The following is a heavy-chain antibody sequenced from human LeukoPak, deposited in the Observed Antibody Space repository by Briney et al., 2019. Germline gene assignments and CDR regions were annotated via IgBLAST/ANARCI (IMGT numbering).Heavy chain of an antibody. CDR3: ARVKRGYSYGSLDY. V-gene: IGHV1-2*02. CDR2: INPNSGGT. J-gene: IGHJ4*02. Sequence: ASVKVSCKASGYTFTGYYMHWVRQAPGQGLECMGWINPNSGGTNYAQKFQGRVTMTRDTSISTAYMELSRLRSDDTAVYYCARVKRGYSYGSLDYWGQGTLVTVSS. CDR1: GYTFTGYY. D-gene: IGHD5-18*01.